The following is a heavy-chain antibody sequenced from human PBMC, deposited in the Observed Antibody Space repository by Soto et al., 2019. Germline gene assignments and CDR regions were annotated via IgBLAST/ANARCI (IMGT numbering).Heavy chain of an antibody. Sequence: PGGSLRLSCAASGFTFSSYGMHWVRQAPGKGLEWVAVIWYDGSNKYYADSVKGRFTISRDNSKNTLYLQMNSLRAEDTAVYYCARDRGCSSTSCYGYYMDVWGKGTTVTVSS. J-gene: IGHJ6*03. V-gene: IGHV3-33*01. CDR1: GFTFSSYG. CDR2: IWYDGSNK. CDR3: ARDRGCSSTSCYGYYMDV. D-gene: IGHD2-2*01.